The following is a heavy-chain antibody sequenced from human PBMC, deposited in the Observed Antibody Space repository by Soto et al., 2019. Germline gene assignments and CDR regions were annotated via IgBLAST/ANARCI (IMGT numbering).Heavy chain of an antibody. CDR3: EKRQEIGTHLFDS. J-gene: IGHJ4*02. V-gene: IGHV3-13*01. CDR2: IGTAGDT. D-gene: IGHD6-13*01. CDR1: GFTFSGFD. Sequence: PGGSLRLSCEASGFTFSGFDMHWVRQPTGKGLEWVSSIGTAGDTYYAVSVKGRFTISRDNAKNSLSLQMNSLRAGDMAVYFCEKRQEIGTHLFDSWGQGTQVTVSS.